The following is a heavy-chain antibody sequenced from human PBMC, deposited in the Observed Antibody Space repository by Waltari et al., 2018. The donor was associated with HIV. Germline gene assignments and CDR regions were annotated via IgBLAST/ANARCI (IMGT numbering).Heavy chain of an antibody. V-gene: IGHV3-33*06. D-gene: IGHD3-16*01. CDR1: GFTFSSYG. CDR3: VKERGPFNGFDI. CDR2: IWSDGYNK. J-gene: IGHJ3*02. Sequence: QVYLMESGGGVVQPGGSLKLSCAASGFTFSSYGMHWVRQAPGKGLELVVVIWSDGYNKFYADSVRGRFTFSRDNSKYTLSLQMNSLRAEDTALYYCVKERGPFNGFDIWGQGTMVTVSS.